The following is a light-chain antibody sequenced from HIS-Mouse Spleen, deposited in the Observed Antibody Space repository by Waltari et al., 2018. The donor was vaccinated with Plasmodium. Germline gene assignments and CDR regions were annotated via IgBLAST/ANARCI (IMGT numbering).Light chain of an antibody. CDR2: RNN. CDR3: AAWDDSLSGPV. J-gene: IGLJ3*02. V-gene: IGLV1-47*01. CDR1: SSNIGSNY. Sequence: QSVLTQPPSASGTPGQRVTISCSGSSSNIGSNYVYWYQQLPGTAPKLLIYRNNQRPSGVHDRFCGSKSGTSASLAISGLRSEDEADYYCAAWDDSLSGPVFGGGTKLTVL.